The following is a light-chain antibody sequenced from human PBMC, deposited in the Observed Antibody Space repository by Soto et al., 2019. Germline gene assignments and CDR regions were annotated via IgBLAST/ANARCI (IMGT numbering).Light chain of an antibody. J-gene: IGKJ5*01. V-gene: IGKV3-20*01. CDR2: GAS. Sequence: EIVLTQSPGTLSLSPGERATLSCRASQSVSRNYIAWYQHRPGQAPRLLIYGASSRATGIPARFSGIGSGAVFTLTIAGLEPEDFAVYYCQKYDTSPPITFGQGTRLDIK. CDR1: QSVSRNY. CDR3: QKYDTSPPIT.